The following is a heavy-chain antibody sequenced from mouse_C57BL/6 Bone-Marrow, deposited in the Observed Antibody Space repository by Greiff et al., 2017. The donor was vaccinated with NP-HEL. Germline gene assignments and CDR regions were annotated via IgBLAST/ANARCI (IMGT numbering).Heavy chain of an antibody. D-gene: IGHD1-1*01. CDR3: AGDYYGSSFPYWYFDV. CDR1: GYTFTSYW. Sequence: VQLQQPGAELVKPGASVKLSCKASGYTFTSYWMQWVKQRPGQGLEWIGEIDPSDSYTNYNQKFKGQATLTVDTSSSTAYMQLSSLTSEDSAVYYCAGDYYGSSFPYWYFDVWGTGTTVTVSS. V-gene: IGHV1-50*01. J-gene: IGHJ1*03. CDR2: IDPSDSYT.